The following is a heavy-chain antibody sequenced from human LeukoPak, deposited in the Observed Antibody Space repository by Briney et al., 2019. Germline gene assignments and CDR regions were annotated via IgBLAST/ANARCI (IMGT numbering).Heavy chain of an antibody. CDR1: GDSLSSNSAA. J-gene: IGHJ4*02. CDR3: ARGRKWGESGFDY. CDR2: TYYRSKWYN. V-gene: IGHV6-1*01. D-gene: IGHD1-26*01. Sequence: SQTLSLTCAISGDSLSSNSAAWNWVRQTPSRGLEWLGRTYYRSKWYNDYAVSVKSRITVNPDTSKNQFSLQLKSVTPEDTAVYYCARGRKWGESGFDYWGQGTLVTVSS.